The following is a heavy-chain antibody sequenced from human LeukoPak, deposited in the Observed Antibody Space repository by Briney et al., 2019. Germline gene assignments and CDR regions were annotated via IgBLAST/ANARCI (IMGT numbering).Heavy chain of an antibody. Sequence: GGSLRLSCAASGFTFSSYAMHWVRQAPGKGLEWVAVISYDGSNKYYADSVKGRFTISRDNSKSTLYLQMNSLRAEDTAVYYCARELRDYYYYGMDVWGQGTTVTVSS. D-gene: IGHD2-21*01. V-gene: IGHV3-30-3*01. J-gene: IGHJ6*02. CDR1: GFTFSSYA. CDR3: ARELRDYYYYGMDV. CDR2: ISYDGSNK.